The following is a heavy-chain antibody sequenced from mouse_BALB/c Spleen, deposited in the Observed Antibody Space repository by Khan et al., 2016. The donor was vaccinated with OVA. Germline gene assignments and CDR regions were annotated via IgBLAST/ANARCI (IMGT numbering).Heavy chain of an antibody. V-gene: IGHV2-2*02. D-gene: IGHD2-14*01. CDR3: ARIFIGTTDYAMDY. J-gene: IGHJ4*01. CDR1: GFSLTSYG. Sequence: QVQLKQSGPGLVQPSQSLSITCTVSGFSLTSYGVHWVRQSPGKGLEWLGVIWSGGSTAYNAPFISRLSISKDNSKSQVFFKMNSLQANDTAIYYCARIFIGTTDYAMDYWGQGTSVTVSS. CDR2: IWSGGST.